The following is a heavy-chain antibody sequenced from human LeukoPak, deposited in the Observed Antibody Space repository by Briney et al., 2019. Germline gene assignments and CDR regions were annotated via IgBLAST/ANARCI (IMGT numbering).Heavy chain of an antibody. CDR2: IRSKANSYAT. D-gene: IGHD3-22*01. Sequence: PGGSLRLSCAASGFTFSGSAMHWVRQASGKGLEWVGRIRSKANSYATAYAASVKGRFTISRDDSKNTAYLQMNSLKTEDTAVYYCTRDYYDSSGYNAFDIWGQGTMVTVSS. J-gene: IGHJ3*02. V-gene: IGHV3-73*01. CDR3: TRDYYDSSGYNAFDI. CDR1: GFTFSGSA.